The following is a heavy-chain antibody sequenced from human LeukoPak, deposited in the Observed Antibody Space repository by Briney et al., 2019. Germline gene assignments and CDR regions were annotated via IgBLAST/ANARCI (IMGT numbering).Heavy chain of an antibody. CDR2: IYYSGST. CDR1: GGSISSGGYS. V-gene: IGHV4-61*08. D-gene: IGHD6-13*01. CDR3: ARSIAAAPYYFDY. J-gene: IGHJ4*02. Sequence: PSETLSLTCAVSGGSISSGGYSWSWIRQPPGKGLEWIGYIYYSGSTNYNPSLKSRVTISVDTSKNQFSLKLSSVTAADTAVYYCARSIAAAPYYFDYWGQGTLVTVSS.